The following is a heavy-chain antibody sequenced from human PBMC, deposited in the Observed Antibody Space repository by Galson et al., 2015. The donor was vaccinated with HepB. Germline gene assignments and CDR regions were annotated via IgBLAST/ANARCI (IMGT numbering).Heavy chain of an antibody. CDR1: GYTFTSYH. J-gene: IGHJ5*02. V-gene: IGHV1-46*01. CDR2: INPSGGST. CDR3: ARAGYCSGGSCYGGHNWFDP. D-gene: IGHD2-15*01. Sequence: SVKVSCKASGYTFTSYHMRWVRQAPGQGLEWMGIINPSGGSTRYAQKFQGRVTMTRDTSTSTVYMELSSLRSEDTAVYYCARAGYCSGGSCYGGHNWFDPWGQGTLVTVSS.